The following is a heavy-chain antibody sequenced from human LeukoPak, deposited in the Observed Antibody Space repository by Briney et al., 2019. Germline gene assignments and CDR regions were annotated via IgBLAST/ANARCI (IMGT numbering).Heavy chain of an antibody. CDR2: INPSDGYT. CDR3: PSDHSDTCDLWTSWWIDP. CDR1: GYTFTRHY. J-gene: IGHJ5*02. V-gene: IGHV1-46*01. D-gene: IGHD3/OR15-3a*01. Sequence: ASVKVSCKASGYTFTRHYIHWVRQAPGQGVGWMGIINPSDGYTEYGQKFQGRVTMTRDTSTSTVLMDLSSLRSDDRALYYCPSDHSDTCDLWTSWWIDPWGQGTPVRVSS.